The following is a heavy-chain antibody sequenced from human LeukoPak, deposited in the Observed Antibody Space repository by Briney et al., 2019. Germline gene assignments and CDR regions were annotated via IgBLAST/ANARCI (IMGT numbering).Heavy chain of an antibody. D-gene: IGHD3-3*01. CDR2: IYTSGST. Sequence: SETLSLTCTVSGGSISSGSYYWSWIRQPAGKGLEWIGRIYTSGSTIYNPSLKSRVTISVDTSKNQFSLKLSSVTAADTAVYYCAADFPHDFWSGYDVMFEAFDIWGQGTMVTVSS. CDR1: GGSISSGSYY. J-gene: IGHJ3*02. CDR3: AADFPHDFWSGYDVMFEAFDI. V-gene: IGHV4-61*02.